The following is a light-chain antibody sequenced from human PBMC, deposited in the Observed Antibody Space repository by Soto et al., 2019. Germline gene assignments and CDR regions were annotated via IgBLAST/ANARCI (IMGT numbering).Light chain of an antibody. CDR3: NSYVGSNNYV. Sequence: ALAQPPSASGSPGQSVTISCTGTSSDISDNKYVSWFQQHPGKAPKVLIYEVNKRASGVPDRFSGSKSGNTASLTVSGLRADDEADYYCNSYVGSNNYVFGTGTKV. CDR1: SSDISDNKY. CDR2: EVN. V-gene: IGLV2-8*01. J-gene: IGLJ1*01.